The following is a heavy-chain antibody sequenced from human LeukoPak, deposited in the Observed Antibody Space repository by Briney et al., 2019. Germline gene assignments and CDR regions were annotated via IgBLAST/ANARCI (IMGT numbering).Heavy chain of an antibody. Sequence: GGSLRLSCTASGFTFSSHWLTWVRQAPGKGLEWVAVIWNDGSNKYYADSVKGRFIISRDNPKNTLYLQMNSLRAEDTAVYYCARDHIPSSSGWFDPWGQGTLVTVSS. D-gene: IGHD6-6*01. CDR1: GFTFSSHW. CDR3: ARDHIPSSSGWFDP. J-gene: IGHJ5*02. CDR2: IWNDGSNK. V-gene: IGHV3-33*08.